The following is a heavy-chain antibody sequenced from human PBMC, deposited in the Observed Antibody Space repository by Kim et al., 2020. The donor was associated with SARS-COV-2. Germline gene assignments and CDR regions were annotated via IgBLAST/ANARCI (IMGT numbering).Heavy chain of an antibody. D-gene: IGHD2-15*01. CDR2: ISYSGIT. J-gene: IGHJ4*02. CDR3: ARPACYVIACYQDY. Sequence: SETLSLTCTVSGGSISSDFWSWIRQPPGKGLEWIGYISYSGITSYNPSLKSRVTMSRDTSKNQFSLKLTSVTAADTAVFYCARPACYVIACYQDYCGPGT. CDR1: GGSISSDF. V-gene: IGHV4-59*08.